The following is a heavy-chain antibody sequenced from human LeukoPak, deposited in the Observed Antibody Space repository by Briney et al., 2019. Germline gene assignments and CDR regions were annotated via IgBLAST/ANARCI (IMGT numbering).Heavy chain of an antibody. J-gene: IGHJ4*02. CDR3: ARDVFVGATLWYFDY. D-gene: IGHD1-26*01. CDR1: GYTFSSHG. V-gene: IGHV3-21*01. Sequence: GGSLRLSCVASGYTFSSHGLSWVRQAPGKGLEWVSSISSSSSYIYYADSVKGRFTISRDNAKNSLYLQMNSLRAEDTAVYYCARDVFVGATLWYFDYWGQGTLVTVSS. CDR2: ISSSSSYI.